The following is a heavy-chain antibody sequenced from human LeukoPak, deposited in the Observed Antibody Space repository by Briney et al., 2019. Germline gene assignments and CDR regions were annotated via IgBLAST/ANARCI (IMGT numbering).Heavy chain of an antibody. Sequence: SEALSLTCTVSGYSLSSGYYWGWIRQPPGKGLEWIGSIYHSGSTYYNPSLKSRVTISVDTSKNQFSLKLSSVTAADTAVYYCASITMIVGGFDYWGQGTLVTVSS. CDR2: IYHSGST. D-gene: IGHD3-22*01. J-gene: IGHJ4*02. CDR1: GYSLSSGYY. V-gene: IGHV4-38-2*02. CDR3: ASITMIVGGFDY.